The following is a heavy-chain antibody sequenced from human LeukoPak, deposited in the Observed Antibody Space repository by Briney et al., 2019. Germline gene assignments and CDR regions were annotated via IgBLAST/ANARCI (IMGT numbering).Heavy chain of an antibody. CDR1: SGSISSYY. J-gene: IGHJ4*02. V-gene: IGHV4-59*01. CDR2: IYYSGSS. Sequence: PSETLSLTCTVSSGSISSYYWSWIRQPPGKGLEWIGYIYYSGSSNFNPSLKSRVTMSVDTSKKQFSLKLNSVTAADTAVYYCARTEYYFDHWGQGTLVTVSS. CDR3: ARTEYYFDH. D-gene: IGHD6-6*01.